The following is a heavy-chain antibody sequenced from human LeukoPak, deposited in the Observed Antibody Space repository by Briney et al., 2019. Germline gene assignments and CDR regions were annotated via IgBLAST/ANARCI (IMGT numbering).Heavy chain of an antibody. CDR2: ISYSGST. V-gene: IGHV4-59*01. D-gene: IGHD6-19*01. CDR1: GGPISGYY. Sequence: SETLSLTCTVSGGPISGYYWTWIRQPPGKGLEWIGYISYSGSTNYDPSLKSRVTISVDTSTNQFSLKLSSVTAADTAVYYCARESSGWYLDYWGQGTLVTVSS. CDR3: ARESSGWYLDY. J-gene: IGHJ4*02.